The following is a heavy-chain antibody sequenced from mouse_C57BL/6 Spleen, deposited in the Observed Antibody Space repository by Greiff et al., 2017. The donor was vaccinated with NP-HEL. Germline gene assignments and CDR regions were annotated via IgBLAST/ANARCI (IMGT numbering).Heavy chain of an antibody. CDR2: INPGSGGT. D-gene: IGHD1-1*01. V-gene: IGHV1-54*01. J-gene: IGHJ2*01. Sequence: VQLQQSGAELVRPGTSVKVSCKASGYAFTNYLIEWVKQRPGQGLEWIGVINPGSGGTNYNEKFKGKATLTADKSSSTAYMQLSSLTSEDSAVYFCARGYYGSSRYFDYWGQGTTLTVSS. CDR3: ARGYYGSSRYFDY. CDR1: GYAFTNYL.